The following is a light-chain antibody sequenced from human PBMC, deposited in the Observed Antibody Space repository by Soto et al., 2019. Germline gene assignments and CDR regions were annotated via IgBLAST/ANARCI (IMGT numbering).Light chain of an antibody. J-gene: IGLJ1*01. CDR3: CSFTSSTTYV. Sequence: QSVLTQPRSVSGSPGQSVTISCTGTCSAVGAYNYVSWYQQQPGKAPKLMISEVSNRPSGVSNRFSGSKSGNTASLIISGLQAEDEADYYCCSFTSSTTYVFGTGTKLTVL. CDR2: EVS. V-gene: IGLV2-14*01. CDR1: CSAVGAYNY.